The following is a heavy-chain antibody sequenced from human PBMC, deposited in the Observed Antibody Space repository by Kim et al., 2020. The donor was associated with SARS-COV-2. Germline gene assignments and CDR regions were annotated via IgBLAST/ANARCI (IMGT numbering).Heavy chain of an antibody. J-gene: IGHJ4*02. CDR3: AVGVVAIPSFDY. D-gene: IGHD3-22*01. Sequence: RYSPTFQGRVTISADRSVSTAYLQWSSLKASDTAMYYCAVGVVAIPSFDYWGQGTLVTVSS. V-gene: IGHV5-51*01.